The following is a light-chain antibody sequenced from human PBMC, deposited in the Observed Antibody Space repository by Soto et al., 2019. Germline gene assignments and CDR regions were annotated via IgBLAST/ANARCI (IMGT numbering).Light chain of an antibody. V-gene: IGKV1-39*01. CDR2: AAS. Sequence: DIQMTQSPSSLSASVGDRVTITCRASQSISSYLNWYQQKPGKAPKLLIYAASSLQSGVPSRFSGSGSGIDFTLTISSLQPEEFATYYCQQSYSTLSWTFGQGTKVEIK. J-gene: IGKJ1*01. CDR3: QQSYSTLSWT. CDR1: QSISSY.